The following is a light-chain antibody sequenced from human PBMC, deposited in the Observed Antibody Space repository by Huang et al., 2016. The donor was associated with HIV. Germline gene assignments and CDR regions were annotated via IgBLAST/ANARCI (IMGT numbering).Light chain of an antibody. J-gene: IGKJ2*01. CDR3: QQYDNWPPFT. Sequence: EIVMTQSPATLSVSPGERVTLPCRASQSVNNNLAWYQQKPGQAPRLLIYGASTRATAVAARFSGSGSGTEFTLTISGLQSEDSSVYYCQQYDNWPPFTFGQGTKLEIK. V-gene: IGKV3-15*01. CDR1: QSVNNN. CDR2: GAS.